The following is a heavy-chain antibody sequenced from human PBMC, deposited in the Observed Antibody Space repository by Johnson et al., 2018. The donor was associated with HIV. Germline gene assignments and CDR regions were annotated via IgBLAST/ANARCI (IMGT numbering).Heavy chain of an antibody. CDR2: ISSSGRTI. D-gene: IGHD4-17*01. V-gene: IGHV3-11*04. J-gene: IGHJ3*02. CDR1: GFTFSDYY. CDR3: ARMTTTVSHHDAFDI. Sequence: QVQLVESGGGLVRPGGSLRLSCAASGFTFSDYYMTWIRQAPGQGLECVSYISSSGRTISYADSVQGRFTNSRDNSKNTLYLQMNSLRAEDTAVYYCARMTTTVSHHDAFDIRGQGTMVTVSS.